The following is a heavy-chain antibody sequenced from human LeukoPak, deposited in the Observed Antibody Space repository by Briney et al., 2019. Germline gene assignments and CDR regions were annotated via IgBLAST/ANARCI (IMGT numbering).Heavy chain of an antibody. D-gene: IGHD3-22*01. Sequence: GGSLRLSCAASGFTFSNYWMHWVRQVPGKGPVWVSRINSAGTSTSYADSVKGRFTISRDNAKNTLFLQMNSLRAEDTAVYYCARVRGYDTSDYDYWGQGTLVTVSS. CDR1: GFTFSNYW. CDR3: ARVRGYDTSDYDY. J-gene: IGHJ4*02. V-gene: IGHV3-74*01. CDR2: INSAGTST.